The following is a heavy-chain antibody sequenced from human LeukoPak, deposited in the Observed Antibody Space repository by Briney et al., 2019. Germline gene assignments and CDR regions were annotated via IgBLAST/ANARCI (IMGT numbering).Heavy chain of an antibody. CDR3: ARGLRSSY. Sequence: SETLSLTCAAYGGSFSGYYWSWIRQPPGKGLEWIGEINHSGSTNYNPSLKSRVTISVDTSKNQFSLKLSSVTAADAAVYYCARGLRSSYWDQGTLVTVSS. J-gene: IGHJ4*02. CDR1: GGSFSGYY. CDR2: INHSGST. D-gene: IGHD4-17*01. V-gene: IGHV4-34*01.